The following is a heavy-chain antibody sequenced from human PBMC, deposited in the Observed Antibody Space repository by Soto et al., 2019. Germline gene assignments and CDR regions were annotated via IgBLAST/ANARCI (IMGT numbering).Heavy chain of an antibody. D-gene: IGHD2-15*01. J-gene: IGHJ6*02. CDR2: ISSSSSYI. CDR3: ARDESLLEDRYYYYGMDV. CDR1: GFTFSSYS. V-gene: IGHV3-21*01. Sequence: GGSLRLSCAASGFTFSSYSMNWVRQSPGKGLEWVSSISSSSSYIYYADSVKGRFTISRDNAKNSLYLQMNSLRAEDTAVYYCARDESLLEDRYYYYGMDVWGQGTTVTVSS.